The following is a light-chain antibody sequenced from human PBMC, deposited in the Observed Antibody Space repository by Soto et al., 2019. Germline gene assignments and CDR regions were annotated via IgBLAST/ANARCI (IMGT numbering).Light chain of an antibody. CDR2: TAS. V-gene: IGKV1-12*01. CDR3: QQAASFPIT. Sequence: IQITHYPSSLSASVGYIFTITFRASQGVSTWLAWYQQKPGKAPNLLIYTASRLQSGVPSRFSGSGSGTDFTLTINGLQPEDFATYYCQQAASFPITFGQGTRLEVK. J-gene: IGKJ5*01. CDR1: QGVSTW.